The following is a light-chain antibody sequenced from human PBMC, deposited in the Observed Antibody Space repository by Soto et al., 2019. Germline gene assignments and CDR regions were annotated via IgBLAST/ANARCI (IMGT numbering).Light chain of an antibody. Sequence: EIVLTQSPATLSLSPGERATLSCRASQSVNSYLAWYQQKPGQAPRLLIYDASNRATGIPARFSGSGSGTDFTLTISSLEPEDFAVYYCQQRSDWPITFGQGTRLDIK. V-gene: IGKV3-11*01. J-gene: IGKJ5*01. CDR2: DAS. CDR3: QQRSDWPIT. CDR1: QSVNSY.